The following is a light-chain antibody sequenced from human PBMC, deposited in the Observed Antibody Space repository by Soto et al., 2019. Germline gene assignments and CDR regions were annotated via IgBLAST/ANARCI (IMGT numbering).Light chain of an antibody. CDR1: SSDVVGYNY. V-gene: IGLV2-14*03. Sequence: QSALTQPASVSGSPGQSITISCTGTSSDVVGYNYVSWYQHHPGKAPKLMIYDVSNRPSGVSNRFSGSKSGNTASLTISGLQPEDDAVYYCCSYTTSNTCQIVFRTGNKVHVL. CDR2: DVS. CDR3: CSYTTSNTCQIV. J-gene: IGLJ1*01.